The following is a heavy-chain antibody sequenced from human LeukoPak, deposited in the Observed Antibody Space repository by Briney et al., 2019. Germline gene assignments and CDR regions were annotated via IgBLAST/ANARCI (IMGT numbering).Heavy chain of an antibody. D-gene: IGHD3-9*01. Sequence: SETLSLTCIVSGDSISSYYWSWIRQPPGKGLEWIGYIFYSGDTDSNPSLKSRVTISVDMTKNQFSLNLNSVTAADTAVYYCARSLGHSYAIAHWGRGILVTVSS. J-gene: IGHJ4*02. CDR2: IFYSGDT. CDR1: GDSISSYY. CDR3: ARSLGHSYAIAH. V-gene: IGHV4-59*08.